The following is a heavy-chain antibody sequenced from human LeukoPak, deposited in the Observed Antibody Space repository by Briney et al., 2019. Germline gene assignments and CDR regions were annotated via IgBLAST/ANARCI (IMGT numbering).Heavy chain of an antibody. CDR1: GYSLTNYW. CDR2: IYPSDSDI. Sequence: GESLKISCKGSGYSLTNYWIGWVRQMPGKGLEWMGIIYPSDSDIRYSPSFQGQVTISADKSISTAYLQWRSLRSSDTAIYYCARSVPPWLGDHWGQGTLVTVSS. CDR3: ARSVPPWLGDH. V-gene: IGHV5-51*01. J-gene: IGHJ5*02. D-gene: IGHD5-18*01.